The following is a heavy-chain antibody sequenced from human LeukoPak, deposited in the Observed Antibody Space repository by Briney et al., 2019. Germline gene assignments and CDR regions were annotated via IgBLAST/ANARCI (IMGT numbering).Heavy chain of an antibody. CDR3: ARLPSGGTRLDY. V-gene: IGHV4-59*08. CDR2: IYYSGTT. CDR1: GGSISSYY. D-gene: IGHD2-15*01. Sequence: SETLSLTCTVSGGSISSYYWSWTRQPPGKGLEWIGYIYYSGTTNYNPSLKSRVAISVDTSKNQFSLRLTSVTAADTAVYFRARLPSGGTRLDYWGQGTLVTVSS. J-gene: IGHJ4*02.